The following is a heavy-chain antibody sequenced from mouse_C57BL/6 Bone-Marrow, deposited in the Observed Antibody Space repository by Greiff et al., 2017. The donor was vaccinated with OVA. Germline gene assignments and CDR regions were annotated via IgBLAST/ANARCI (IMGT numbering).Heavy chain of an antibody. V-gene: IGHV5-9-1*02. CDR1: GFTFSSYA. D-gene: IGHD1-1*01. Sequence: EVQLVESGEGLVKPGGSLKLSCAASGFTFSSYAMSWVRQTPEKRLEWVAYISSGGDYIYYADTVKGRFTISRDNARNTLYLQMSSLKSEDTAMYYCTRGRGYGSSPLFAYWGQGTLVTVSA. J-gene: IGHJ3*01. CDR2: ISSGGDYI. CDR3: TRGRGYGSSPLFAY.